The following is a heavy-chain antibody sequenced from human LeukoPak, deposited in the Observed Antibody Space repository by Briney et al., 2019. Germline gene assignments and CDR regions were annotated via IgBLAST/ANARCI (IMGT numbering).Heavy chain of an antibody. D-gene: IGHD3-9*01. CDR1: GYTFTSYD. J-gene: IGHJ6*02. Sequence: GASVKVSCKASGYTFTSYDINWVRQATGQGLEWMGWMNPNSGNTGYAQKFQGRVTMTRNTSISTAYMELSSLRSDDTAVYYCARGQRSDILTGYYHYYYYGMDVWGQGTTVTVSS. V-gene: IGHV1-8*01. CDR2: MNPNSGNT. CDR3: ARGQRSDILTGYYHYYYYGMDV.